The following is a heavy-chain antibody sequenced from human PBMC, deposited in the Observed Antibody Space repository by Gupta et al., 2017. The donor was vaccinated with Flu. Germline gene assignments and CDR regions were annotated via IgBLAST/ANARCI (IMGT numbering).Heavy chain of an antibody. V-gene: IGHV3-7*01. Sequence: FSNHWMSWVRQAPGKGREWVANIKYYGSEIFYVDSVKGRFTISRDNAKNSVYLQMDNLRADDTGTYYCATRSASASPIDDFWGQGTQVNVSS. J-gene: IGHJ4*02. CDR1: FSNHW. CDR3: ATRSASASPIDDF. CDR2: IKYYGSEI.